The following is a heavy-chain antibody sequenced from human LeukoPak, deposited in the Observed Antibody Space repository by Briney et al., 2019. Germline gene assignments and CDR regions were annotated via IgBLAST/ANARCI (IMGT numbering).Heavy chain of an antibody. V-gene: IGHV3-21*01. D-gene: IGHD3-22*01. Sequence: GRSLRLSCAASGFTFSSCGMHWVRQAPGKGLEWVSSITSSSSYIYYADSVKGRFTISRDNAKNTLNLQMNSLRAEDTAVYYCARDLGQYYDTSDNWFDPWGQGTLVTVSS. CDR2: ITSSSSYI. CDR3: ARDLGQYYDTSDNWFDP. CDR1: GFTFSSCG. J-gene: IGHJ5*02.